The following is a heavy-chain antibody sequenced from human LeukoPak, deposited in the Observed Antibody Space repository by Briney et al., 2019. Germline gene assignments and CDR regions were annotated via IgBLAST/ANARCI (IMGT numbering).Heavy chain of an antibody. V-gene: IGHV3-23*01. CDR3: AKDALAAAGIYYFDY. CDR1: GFTFSSYA. Sequence: PGGALRLSCAVSGFTFSSYAMSWVRQAPGKGLEWVSAISGSGGSTYYADSVKGRFTISRDNSKNTLYLQMNSLRAEDTAVYYCAKDALAAAGIYYFDYWGQGTLVTVSS. CDR2: ISGSGGST. J-gene: IGHJ4*02. D-gene: IGHD6-13*01.